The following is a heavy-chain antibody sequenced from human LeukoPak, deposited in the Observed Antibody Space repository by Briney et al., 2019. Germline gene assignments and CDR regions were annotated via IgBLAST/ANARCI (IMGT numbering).Heavy chain of an antibody. CDR2: IIPIFGTA. CDR3: ARNSGYDSSTFDY. J-gene: IGHJ4*02. Sequence: RXAPGQXXXWMGGIIPIFGTANYAQKFQGRVTITADESTSTAYMELSSLRSEDTAVYYCARNSGYDSSTFDYWGQGTLVTVSS. D-gene: IGHD5-12*01. V-gene: IGHV1-69*01.